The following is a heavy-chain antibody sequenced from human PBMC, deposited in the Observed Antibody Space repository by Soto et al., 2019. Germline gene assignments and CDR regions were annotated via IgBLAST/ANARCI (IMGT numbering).Heavy chain of an antibody. V-gene: IGHV1-8*01. CDR1: GYTFTSYD. J-gene: IGHJ3*02. D-gene: IGHD4-17*01. CDR2: MNPNSGNT. Sequence: QVQLVQSGAEVKKPGASVKVSCKASGYTFTSYDINWVRQATGQGLGWMGWMNPNSGNTGYAQKFQGRVTMTRNSSLSTAYMELSSLRSEDTAVYYCATYGVSLHAFDIWGQGTMVTVSS. CDR3: ATYGVSLHAFDI.